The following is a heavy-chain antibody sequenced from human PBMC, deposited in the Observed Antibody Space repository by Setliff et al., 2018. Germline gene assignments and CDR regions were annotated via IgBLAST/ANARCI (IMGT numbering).Heavy chain of an antibody. CDR1: GYTFIGHY. V-gene: IGHV1-2*02. CDR3: ARDFIWGGLTGPDY. J-gene: IGHJ4*02. D-gene: IGHD3-9*01. Sequence: ASVKVSCKASGYTFIGHYMHWVRQAPGEGLEWTGWISPNNGETKFAQKFQGRVTLARDTSLKTHYMELSNLTSDDTAIYYCARDFIWGGLTGPDYWGQGTLVTVSS. CDR2: ISPNNGET.